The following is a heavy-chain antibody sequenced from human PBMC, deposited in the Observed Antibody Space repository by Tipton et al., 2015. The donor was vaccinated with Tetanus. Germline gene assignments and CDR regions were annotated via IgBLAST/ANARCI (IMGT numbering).Heavy chain of an antibody. V-gene: IGHV4-39*02. CDR3: ATDRRGPGEVRGLDN. CDR2: VSYSGST. D-gene: IGHD3-10*01. CDR1: GASISSNTYY. J-gene: IGHJ4*02. Sequence: TLSLTCTVSGASISSNTYYWGWIRQPPGKGLEWIASVSYSGSTYYNPSLKSRVTMSLDTSKNQFSVRLTSLTAADTAVYYCATDRRGPGEVRGLDNWGQGTLVTVSS.